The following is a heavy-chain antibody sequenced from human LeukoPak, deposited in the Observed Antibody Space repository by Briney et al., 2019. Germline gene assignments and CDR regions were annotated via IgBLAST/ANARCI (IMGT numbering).Heavy chain of an antibody. V-gene: IGHV3-23*01. D-gene: IGHD5-18*01. CDR3: AKVGDTAMVTEGVDFDY. Sequence: GASLRLSCAASGFTFSSYAMSWVRQAPGKGLEWVSAISGSGGSTYYADSVKGRFTISRDNSKNTLCLQMNSLRAEDTAVYYCAKVGDTAMVTEGVDFDYWGQGTLVTVSS. CDR2: ISGSGGST. CDR1: GFTFSSYA. J-gene: IGHJ4*02.